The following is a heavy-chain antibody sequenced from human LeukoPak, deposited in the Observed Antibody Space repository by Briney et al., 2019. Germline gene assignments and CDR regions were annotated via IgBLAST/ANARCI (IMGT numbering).Heavy chain of an antibody. V-gene: IGHV1-58*01. J-gene: IGHJ2*01. CDR2: IVVGSGNT. D-gene: IGHD3-10*01. CDR3: AAPQSGSYIYWYFDL. Sequence: SVKVPCKASGFTFATSAVQWVRQARGQRLEWIGWIVVGSGNTNYEQKFQERVTITRDMSTSTAYMELSNLRSEDTAVYYCAAPQSGSYIYWYFDLWGRGTLVTVSS. CDR1: GFTFATSA.